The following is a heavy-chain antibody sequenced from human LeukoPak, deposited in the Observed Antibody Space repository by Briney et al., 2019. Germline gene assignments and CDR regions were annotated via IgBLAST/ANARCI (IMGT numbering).Heavy chain of an antibody. J-gene: IGHJ4*02. D-gene: IGHD6-13*01. V-gene: IGHV3-30*02. CDR3: AKFSTKMGAYIAADY. Sequence: PGGSLRLSCAASGFTFSTYGMHWVRQAPGKGLEWVTFIQYDGSVKLYGDSVKGRFTISRDNSKNTLYLQMNSLRAEDTAVYYCAKFSTKMGAYIAADYWGQGTLVTVSS. CDR2: IQYDGSVK. CDR1: GFTFSTYG.